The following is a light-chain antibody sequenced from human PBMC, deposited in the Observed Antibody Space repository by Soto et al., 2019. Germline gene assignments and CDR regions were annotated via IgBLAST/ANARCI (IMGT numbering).Light chain of an antibody. CDR3: QQFGSSIT. V-gene: IGKV3-20*01. CDR1: QSVNSDY. CDR2: GAS. J-gene: IGKJ5*01. Sequence: EIVFTQSPGTPSLSPGERATPHFRASQSVNSDYLAWYQQKPGQAPRLLIYGASSRATGIPDRFSGSGSGTDFTLTISRLEPEDFAVYYCQQFGSSITFGQGTRLEIK.